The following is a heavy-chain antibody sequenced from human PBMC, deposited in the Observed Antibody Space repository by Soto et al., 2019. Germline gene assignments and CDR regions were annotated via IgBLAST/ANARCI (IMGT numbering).Heavy chain of an antibody. D-gene: IGHD3-16*02. V-gene: IGHV5-51*01. CDR2: IYPGDSDS. CDR3: VRLIAGGTYHGMDV. CDR1: GYSFTTYW. J-gene: IGHJ6*02. Sequence: PGESLKISCNGSGYSFTTYWIGWVRQMPGKGLEFMGIIYPGDSDSRYSLSFQGQVTISADKSISTVYLQWSSLKASDTAVYYCVRLIAGGTYHGMDVWGQGTTVTVSS.